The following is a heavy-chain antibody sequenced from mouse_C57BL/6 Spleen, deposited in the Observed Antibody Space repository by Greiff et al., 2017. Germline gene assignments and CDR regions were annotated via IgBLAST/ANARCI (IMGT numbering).Heavy chain of an antibody. D-gene: IGHD1-1*01. CDR3: ARSLTTVVVKGDY. J-gene: IGHJ2*01. CDR1: GYTFTSSW. CDR2: IYPSDSET. Sequence: VQLQQPGAELVRPGSSVKLSCKASGYTFTSSWMDWVKQRPGQGLEWIGNIYPSDSETHYNQKFKDKATLTVDKSSSTAYMQLSSLTSEDSAVYYCARSLTTVVVKGDYWGQGTTLTVSS. V-gene: IGHV1-61*01.